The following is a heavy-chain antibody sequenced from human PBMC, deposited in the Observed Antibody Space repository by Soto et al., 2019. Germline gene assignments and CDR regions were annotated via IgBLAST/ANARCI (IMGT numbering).Heavy chain of an antibody. D-gene: IGHD1-26*01. V-gene: IGHV4-34*01. CDR3: ARSSGSGPHNWFDP. Sequence: QVQLQQWGAGLLKPSETLSLACAVYGGSFSDYYWSWIRQPPGKGLEWVGEIHPSVSTNYNQSLKSRVSISVDTSNSQFSLKLNAVTAADTAVYYCARSSGSGPHNWFDPWGQGTQVTVSS. J-gene: IGHJ5*02. CDR2: IHPSVST. CDR1: GGSFSDYY.